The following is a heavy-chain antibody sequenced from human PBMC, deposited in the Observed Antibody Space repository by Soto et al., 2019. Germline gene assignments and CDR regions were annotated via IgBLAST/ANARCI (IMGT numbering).Heavy chain of an antibody. Sequence: ASVKGSCKASGFTLTRHGISWVRQAPGQGLEWMGWISAYNGNTNYAQKLQGRVTMTTDTSTSTAYMELRSLRSDDTAVYYCARALFSSGHAFDIWGQGTMVTVSS. CDR2: ISAYNGNT. D-gene: IGHD3-22*01. J-gene: IGHJ3*02. V-gene: IGHV1-18*01. CDR1: GFTLTRHG. CDR3: ARALFSSGHAFDI.